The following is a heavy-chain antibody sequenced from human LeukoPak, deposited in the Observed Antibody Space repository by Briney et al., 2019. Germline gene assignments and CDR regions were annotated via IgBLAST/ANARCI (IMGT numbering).Heavy chain of an antibody. CDR3: ARDLFDDYSLDY. Sequence: GGSLRLSCAASGFTFSSNWMHWVRQGPGKGLVWVSRINPDGSRTDYAESVKGRFTISRDNAKNSLYLQMNSLRAEDTAVYYCARDLFDDYSLDYWGQGTLVTVSS. CDR1: GFTFSSNW. V-gene: IGHV3-74*01. J-gene: IGHJ4*02. D-gene: IGHD3-16*01. CDR2: INPDGSRT.